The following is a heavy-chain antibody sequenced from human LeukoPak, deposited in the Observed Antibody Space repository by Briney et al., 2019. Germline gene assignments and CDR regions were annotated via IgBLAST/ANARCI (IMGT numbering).Heavy chain of an antibody. CDR1: GITFSNYA. Sequence: GRSLRLSCTASGITFSNYAMTWVRQSPGKGLEWVSGLSATGGTTSYADSVKGRFTISRDNSKNTVYLQMNSLRAEDTAIYYCAKSESGYCSGGGCYSGYYYYYMDVWGKGTTVTVSS. D-gene: IGHD2-15*01. J-gene: IGHJ6*03. V-gene: IGHV3-23*01. CDR2: LSATGGTT. CDR3: AKSESGYCSGGGCYSGYYYYYMDV.